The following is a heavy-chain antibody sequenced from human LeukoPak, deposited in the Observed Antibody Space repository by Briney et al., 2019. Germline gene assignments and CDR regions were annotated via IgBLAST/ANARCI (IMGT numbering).Heavy chain of an antibody. D-gene: IGHD2-2*01. CDR1: GFTFSTYG. V-gene: IGHV3-23*01. CDR2: ISGSGDST. Sequence: GGSLRLSCAGSGFTFSTYGMSWVRQAPNKGLEWLSTISGSGDSTYYADSVKGRFTISRDNSKNTVYLQMNSLRAEDTAVYYCARGETSSYDYWGQGTLVTVSS. J-gene: IGHJ4*02. CDR3: ARGETSSYDY.